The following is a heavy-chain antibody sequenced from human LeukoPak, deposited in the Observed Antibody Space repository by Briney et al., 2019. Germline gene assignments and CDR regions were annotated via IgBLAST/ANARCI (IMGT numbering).Heavy chain of an antibody. J-gene: IGHJ4*02. CDR2: ISGSGGST. D-gene: IGHD3-3*01. CDR1: GFTFSNYA. Sequence: GGSLRLSCAASGFTFSNYAMSWARQAPGKGLEWVSAISGSGGSTYYADSVKGRFTISRDNSKNTLYLQMNSLRAEDTAVYYCARDLITIFGVVADYWGQGTLVTVSS. CDR3: ARDLITIFGVVADY. V-gene: IGHV3-23*01.